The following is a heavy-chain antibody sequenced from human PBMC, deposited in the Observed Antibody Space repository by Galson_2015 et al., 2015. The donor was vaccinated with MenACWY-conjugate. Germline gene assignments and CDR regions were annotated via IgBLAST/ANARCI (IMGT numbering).Heavy chain of an antibody. D-gene: IGHD4-17*01. Sequence: SLRLSCAASGFTFSSYAMHWVRQAPGKGLEWVAVISYDGSNKYYADSVKGRFTISRDNSKNTLYLQMNSLRAEDTAVYYCATVEDTYGYGMDVWGQGTTVTVSS. CDR3: ATVEDTYGYGMDV. CDR1: GFTFSSYA. J-gene: IGHJ6*02. V-gene: IGHV3-30*04. CDR2: ISYDGSNK.